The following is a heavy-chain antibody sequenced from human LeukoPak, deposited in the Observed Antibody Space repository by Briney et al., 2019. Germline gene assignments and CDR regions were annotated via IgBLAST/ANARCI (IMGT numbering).Heavy chain of an antibody. CDR3: AKDSITLLRGPSFYFDY. D-gene: IGHD3-10*01. CDR1: GFSFSDYA. J-gene: IGHJ4*02. Sequence: GGSLRLSCAASGFSFSDYAMHWVRQAPGKGLEWVAIISYDGNNKYYADSVKGRFTISRDNSKNTLYLQMNSLRAEDTAVYYCAKDSITLLRGPSFYFDYWGQGTLVTVSS. CDR2: ISYDGNNK. V-gene: IGHV3-30-3*01.